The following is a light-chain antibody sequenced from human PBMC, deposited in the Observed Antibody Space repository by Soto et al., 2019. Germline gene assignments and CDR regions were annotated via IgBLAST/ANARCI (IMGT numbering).Light chain of an antibody. CDR1: QSIGTF. CDR3: QQSYTTPQSWT. V-gene: IGKV1-39*01. J-gene: IGKJ1*01. Sequence: DIQMTQSPSSLSASVGDRVTITCRASQSIGTFLNWYQQKPGKAPKLLIYAASTLQSGVPSGFSGSGSGTDFALTISSLQPEDFATYFCQQSYTTPQSWTFGQGTKVEIK. CDR2: AAS.